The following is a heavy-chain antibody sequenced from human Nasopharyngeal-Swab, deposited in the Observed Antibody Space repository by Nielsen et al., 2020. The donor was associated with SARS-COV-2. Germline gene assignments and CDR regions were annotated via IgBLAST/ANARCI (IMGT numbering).Heavy chain of an antibody. D-gene: IGHD3-3*01. CDR2: ISAYNGNT. CDR1: GYTFTSYG. Sequence: ASVKVSCKASGYTFTSYGISWVRQAPGQGLEWMGWISAYNGNTNYAQKLQGRVTMTTDTSTSTAYMELSSLRSEDTAVYYCARAGRITIFGVVIIDAFDIWGQGTMVTVSS. V-gene: IGHV1-18*04. CDR3: ARAGRITIFGVVIIDAFDI. J-gene: IGHJ3*02.